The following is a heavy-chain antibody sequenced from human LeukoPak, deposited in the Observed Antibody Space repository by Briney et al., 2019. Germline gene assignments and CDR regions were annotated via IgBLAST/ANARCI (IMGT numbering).Heavy chain of an antibody. CDR2: INSDGTGT. Sequence: SGGSLRLSCAASGFTFSTYWMHLVRQAPGKGLVWVSRINSDGTGTNYADSVKGRFTISRDNAKSTLYLQMNSLRAEDTAVYYCAVSSGWLNWGQGTLVTVSS. CDR1: GFTFSTYW. V-gene: IGHV3-74*01. J-gene: IGHJ4*02. CDR3: AVSSGWLN. D-gene: IGHD6-19*01.